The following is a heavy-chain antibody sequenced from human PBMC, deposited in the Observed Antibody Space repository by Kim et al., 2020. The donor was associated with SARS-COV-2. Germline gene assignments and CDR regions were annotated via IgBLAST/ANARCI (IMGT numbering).Heavy chain of an antibody. CDR3: AKDCITMIVVVITKCAFDI. CDR1: GFTFSSYA. Sequence: GGSLRLSCAASGFTFSSYAMSWVRQAPGKGLEWVSAISGSGGSTYYADSVKGRFTISRDNSKNTLYLQMNSLRAEDTAVYYCAKDCITMIVVVITKCAFDIWGQGTMVTVSS. CDR2: ISGSGGST. D-gene: IGHD3-22*01. V-gene: IGHV3-23*01. J-gene: IGHJ3*02.